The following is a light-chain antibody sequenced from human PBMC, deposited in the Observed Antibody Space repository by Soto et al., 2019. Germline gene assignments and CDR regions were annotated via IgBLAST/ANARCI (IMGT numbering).Light chain of an antibody. V-gene: IGKV3-15*01. J-gene: IGKJ5*01. CDR2: DVS. Sequence: EIVMTQSPDTLSVSPWERATLTCRAGQGVTTNFAWYQQKSGQSPRLLIYDVSIRATGVPARFSATGSETDFTLTISGLQSGDSAVYFCQQYNNWPFSFGQGTRLENK. CDR3: QQYNNWPFS. CDR1: QGVTTN.